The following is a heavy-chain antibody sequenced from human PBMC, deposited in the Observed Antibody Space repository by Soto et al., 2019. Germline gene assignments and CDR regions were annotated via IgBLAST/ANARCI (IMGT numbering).Heavy chain of an antibody. CDR1: GFTFSSYG. J-gene: IGHJ4*02. Sequence: GGSLRLSCAASGFTFSSYGMHWVRQAPGKGLEWVAVISYDGSNKYYADSVKGRFTISRDNSKNTLYLQMNSLRAEDTAVYYCAKVSLREWLVRSFDYWGQGTLVTVSS. CDR2: ISYDGSNK. V-gene: IGHV3-30*18. CDR3: AKVSLREWLVRSFDY. D-gene: IGHD6-19*01.